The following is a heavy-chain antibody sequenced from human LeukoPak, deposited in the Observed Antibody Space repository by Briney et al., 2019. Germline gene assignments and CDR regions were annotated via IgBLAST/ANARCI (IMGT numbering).Heavy chain of an antibody. CDR2: IYSGGST. J-gene: IGHJ6*03. D-gene: IGHD1-26*01. CDR3: ARDGRRDFSYYYYYMDV. V-gene: IGHV3-66*02. CDR1: GFTVSSNY. Sequence: GGSLRLSCAASGFTVSSNYMSWVRQAPGKGLEWVSVIYSGGSTYYADSVKGRFTISRDNSKNTLYLQMNSLRAEDTAVYYCARDGRRDFSYYYYYMDVWGKGTTVTVSS.